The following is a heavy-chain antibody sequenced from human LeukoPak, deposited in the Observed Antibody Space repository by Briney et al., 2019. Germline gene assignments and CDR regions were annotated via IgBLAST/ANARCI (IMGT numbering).Heavy chain of an antibody. V-gene: IGHV3-74*01. Sequence: GGSLRLSCAASGFTFSSYSMNWVRQAPGKGLEWVSRVSPDGRTTSYADSVKGRLTISRDNAKNTVYLQMISLRADDTAVYYCLRAKSGHYGYSDYWGQGTLVTVSS. CDR2: VSPDGRTT. CDR3: LRAKSGHYGYSDY. J-gene: IGHJ4*02. CDR1: GFTFSSYS. D-gene: IGHD5-18*01.